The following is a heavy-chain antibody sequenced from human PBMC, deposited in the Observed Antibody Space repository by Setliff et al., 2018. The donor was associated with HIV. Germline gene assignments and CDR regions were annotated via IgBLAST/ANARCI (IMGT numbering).Heavy chain of an antibody. CDR2: IYTSGST. CDR1: GGSISSYY. D-gene: IGHD2-2*01. J-gene: IGHJ3*02. V-gene: IGHV4-4*08. Sequence: SETLSLTCTVSGGSISSYYWSWIRQPPGKGLEWIGYIYTSGSTNYNPSLNSRVTISVDTSKNQFSLKLSSVTAADTAVYYCARSWYQLLLGAFDIWGQGTMVTVSS. CDR3: ARSWYQLLLGAFDI.